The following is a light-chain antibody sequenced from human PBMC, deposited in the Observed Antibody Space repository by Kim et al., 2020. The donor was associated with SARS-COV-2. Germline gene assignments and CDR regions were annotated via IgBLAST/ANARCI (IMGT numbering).Light chain of an antibody. CDR3: QQYGSSPPYT. CDR2: SAS. CDR1: QSVSISY. J-gene: IGKJ2*01. V-gene: IGKV3-20*01. Sequence: SPGERAPRSCRARQSVSISYLAWYQQKPGQAPRLLIYSASSRATGIPDRFSGSGSGTDFTLTISRLEPEDFAVYYCQQYGSSPPYTFGQGTKLEI.